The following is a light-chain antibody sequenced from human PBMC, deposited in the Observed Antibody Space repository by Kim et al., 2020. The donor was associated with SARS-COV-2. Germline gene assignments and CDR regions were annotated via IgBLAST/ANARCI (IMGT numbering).Light chain of an antibody. V-gene: IGLV3-19*01. J-gene: IGLJ3*02. CDR2: CKN. CDR1: SLRKYY. CDR3: NSRDNSGNYVM. Sequence: ALGQKVRITCQGDSLRKYYASWYQQKPGQAPILVICCKNKRPSGIPHRFSGSTSGDTATLTITGAQAEDEADYHCNSRDNSGNYVMFGAGTQLTVL.